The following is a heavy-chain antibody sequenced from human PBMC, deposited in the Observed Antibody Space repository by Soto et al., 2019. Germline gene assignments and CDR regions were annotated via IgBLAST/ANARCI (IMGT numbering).Heavy chain of an antibody. Sequence: GASVKVSCKASGYTFTNYGFTWVRQAPGQGLEWMGWIITYNGNTKYAQKVQGRLTMTTDTSTSTANMELTSLRPDDTAVYYCARTTVTASYYYMDVWGKGTTVTVSS. D-gene: IGHD4-17*01. CDR3: ARTTVTASYYYMDV. CDR2: IITYNGNT. CDR1: GYTFTNYG. J-gene: IGHJ6*03. V-gene: IGHV1-18*01.